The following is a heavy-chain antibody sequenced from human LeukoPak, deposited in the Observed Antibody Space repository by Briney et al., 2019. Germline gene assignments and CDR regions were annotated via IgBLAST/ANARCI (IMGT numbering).Heavy chain of an antibody. CDR2: ISYSGST. J-gene: IGHJ4*02. Sequence: SETLSLTCTVSGGFISSYYWIWIRQPPGKGLEWIGYISYSGSTNYNPSLKSRVTISVDTSKNQFSLKLSSVTAADTAVYYCARASQGQQPYLVDYWGQGTLVTVSS. D-gene: IGHD6-13*01. CDR3: ARASQGQQPYLVDY. CDR1: GGFISSYY. V-gene: IGHV4-59*01.